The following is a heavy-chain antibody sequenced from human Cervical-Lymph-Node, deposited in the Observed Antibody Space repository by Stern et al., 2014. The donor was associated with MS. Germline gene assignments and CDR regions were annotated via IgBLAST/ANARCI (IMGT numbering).Heavy chain of an antibody. J-gene: IGHJ4*02. Sequence: QVQLVQSGPEVKKPGASVMVSCKTSGYTFTNYYIHWVRQAPGQGLEWMGIINPNGSGIASAQKFQARLTMTRDTSTTTVYMRLITLTSEDTAMYYCTRAVGGVGREWGQGTLVVVSS. CDR3: TRAVGGVGRE. CDR2: INPNGSGI. CDR1: GYTFTNYY. V-gene: IGHV1-46*01. D-gene: IGHD3-16*01.